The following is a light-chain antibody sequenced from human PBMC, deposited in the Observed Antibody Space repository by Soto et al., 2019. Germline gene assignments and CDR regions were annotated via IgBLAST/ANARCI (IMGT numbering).Light chain of an antibody. CDR3: SSYTSSTTPVI. CDR2: EVI. Sequence: QSALTQPASVSGSPGQSITISCTGTSSDVGGYSWVSWYRQYPGKAPKLIIFEVIHRSSGVSNRFSGSKSGNTASLTISGLQTEEEDDYYCSSYTSSTTPVIFGGGTKLTVL. V-gene: IGLV2-14*01. J-gene: IGLJ2*01. CDR1: SSDVGGYSW.